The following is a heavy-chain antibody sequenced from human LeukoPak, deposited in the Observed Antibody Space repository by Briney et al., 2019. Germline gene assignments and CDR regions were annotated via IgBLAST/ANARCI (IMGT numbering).Heavy chain of an antibody. D-gene: IGHD5-18*01. V-gene: IGHV2-70*01. Sequence: SGPTLVNPPQTLTLTCTFSGFSLSTSGMCVSWIRQTPGEALERLAPLDWDDDKYYSTSLKTSLTISKDTSKNQVVLTMSNMDPVDTATYYCARCSKRGYSYGCRGTFDYWGQGTLVTVSS. CDR1: GFSLSTSGMC. J-gene: IGHJ4*02. CDR3: ARCSKRGYSYGCRGTFDY. CDR2: LDWDDDK.